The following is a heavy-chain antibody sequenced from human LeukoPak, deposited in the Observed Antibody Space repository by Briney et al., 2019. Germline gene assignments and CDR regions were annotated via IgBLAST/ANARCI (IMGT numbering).Heavy chain of an antibody. Sequence: PGGSLRLSCAASGFTFSSYWMSWVCQAPGKGLKWVASIKEDGSEKHYVDSVKGRFTISRDNAKNSLYLQMNSLRAEDTAVYFCARSGGSNQPYDYWGQGILVTVSS. J-gene: IGHJ4*02. D-gene: IGHD1-26*01. CDR1: GFTFSSYW. CDR2: IKEDGSEK. CDR3: ARSGGSNQPYDY. V-gene: IGHV3-7*01.